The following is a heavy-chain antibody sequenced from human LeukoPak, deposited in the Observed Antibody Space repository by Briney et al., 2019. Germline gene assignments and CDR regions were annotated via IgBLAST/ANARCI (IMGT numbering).Heavy chain of an antibody. V-gene: IGHV3-23*01. D-gene: IGHD2-8*01. CDR3: AKDWSSCSNGVCYVFDY. CDR2: ISGSGGST. Sequence: PGRSLRLSCAASGFTFSSYAMSWVRQAPGKGLEWVSAISGSGGSTYYADSVKGRFTFSRDNSKNTLYLQMNSLRAEDTAVYYCAKDWSSCSNGVCYVFDYWGQGTLVTVSS. J-gene: IGHJ4*02. CDR1: GFTFSSYA.